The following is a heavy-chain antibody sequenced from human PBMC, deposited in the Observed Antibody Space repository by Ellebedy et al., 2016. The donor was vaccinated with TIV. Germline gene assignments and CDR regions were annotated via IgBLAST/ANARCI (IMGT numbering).Heavy chain of an antibody. CDR3: ARDLGKGAAGNIDY. CDR2: INPNSGGT. D-gene: IGHD6-13*01. V-gene: IGHV1-2*04. CDR1: GYTFTGYY. Sequence: AASVKVSCKASGYTFTGYYMHWVRQAPGQGLEWMGWINPNSGGTNYAQKFQGWVTMTRDTSISTAYMELSRLRSDDTAVYYCARDLGKGAAGNIDYWGQGTLVTVSS. J-gene: IGHJ4*02.